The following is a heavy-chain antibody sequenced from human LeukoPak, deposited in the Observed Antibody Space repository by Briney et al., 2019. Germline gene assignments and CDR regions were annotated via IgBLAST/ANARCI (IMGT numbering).Heavy chain of an antibody. Sequence: GSPLRPSCAAAGSFFGGHWMHFARPLPERVVVLVSRISPAGSTTSYADSVKGRFTLSRDNAKNTLYLQVNNLRAEDTAVYYCARGPSSNWSGLDFWGQGTLLTVSS. J-gene: IGHJ4*02. D-gene: IGHD6-13*01. CDR2: ISPAGSTT. CDR3: ARGPSSNWSGLDF. V-gene: IGHV3-74*01. CDR1: GSFFGGHW.